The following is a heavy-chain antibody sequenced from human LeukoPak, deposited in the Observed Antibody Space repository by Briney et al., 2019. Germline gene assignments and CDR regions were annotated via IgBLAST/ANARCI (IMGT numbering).Heavy chain of an antibody. J-gene: IGHJ4*02. CDR1: GFTFSTSG. V-gene: IGHV3-23*01. D-gene: IGHD3-3*01. Sequence: GGSLRLSCAASGFTFSTSGMTWVRQAPGKGLDWVSIISGSGGTPYYTDSVKGRFTISRDNSKNTLYLQMNSLRAEDTAVCYCAKTRGISISGVVPLCDYWGQGTLVTVSS. CDR3: AKTRGISISGVVPLCDY. CDR2: ISGSGGTP.